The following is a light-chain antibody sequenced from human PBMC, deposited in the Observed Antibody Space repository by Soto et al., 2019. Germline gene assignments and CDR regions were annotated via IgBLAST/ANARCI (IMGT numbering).Light chain of an antibody. CDR3: QHYGSSGT. Sequence: DIVMTPSPDSLSVSLGEMATINCKSSQSVSNNYLAWYQQQPGQAPRLLIYGASNGATGIPDRFSGSGSGTDFTLTISMLEPEDFAVYYCQHYGSSGTFGQGTKVEIK. J-gene: IGKJ1*01. CDR2: GAS. V-gene: IGKV3-20*01. CDR1: QSVSNNY.